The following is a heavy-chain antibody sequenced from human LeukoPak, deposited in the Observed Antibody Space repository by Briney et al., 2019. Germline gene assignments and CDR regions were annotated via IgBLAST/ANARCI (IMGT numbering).Heavy chain of an antibody. CDR1: GGSFSGYY. V-gene: IGHV4-34*01. CDR3: AREMRWGSGFDY. D-gene: IGHD4-23*01. Sequence: SETLSLTCAVYGGSFSGYYWSWIRQPPGKGLEWIGEINHSGSTNYNPSLKSRVTISVDTSKNQFSLKLSSVTAADTAVYYCAREMRWGSGFDYWGQGTLVTVPS. J-gene: IGHJ4*02. CDR2: INHSGST.